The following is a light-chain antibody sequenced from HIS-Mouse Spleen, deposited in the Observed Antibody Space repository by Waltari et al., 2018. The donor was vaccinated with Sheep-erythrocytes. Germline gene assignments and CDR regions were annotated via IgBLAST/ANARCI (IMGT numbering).Light chain of an antibody. CDR3: QAWDSSTAV. J-gene: IGLJ2*01. Sequence: SYELTQPPSVSVSPGQTPSIPCSGAQLGDKYACCYQQKPGQSPVLVIYQDSKRPSGIPERFSGSNSGNTATLTISGTQAMDEADYYCQAWDSSTAVFGGGTKLTVL. V-gene: IGLV3-1*01. CDR2: QDS. CDR1: QLGDKY.